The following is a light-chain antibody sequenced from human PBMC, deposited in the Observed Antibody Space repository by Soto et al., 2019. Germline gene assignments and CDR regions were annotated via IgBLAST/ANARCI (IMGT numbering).Light chain of an antibody. J-gene: IGLJ2*01. CDR3: SLYTTNSLI. Sequence: QSALTQPPSVSGSPGQSVTISCTGTTSDVGSYNRVSWYQQPPGTAPKLMIYEVSNRPSGVPDRFSGSKSGNTASLTISGLPAEDEADYYCSLYTTNSLIFGGGTKVTVL. CDR1: TSDVGSYNR. V-gene: IGLV2-18*01. CDR2: EVS.